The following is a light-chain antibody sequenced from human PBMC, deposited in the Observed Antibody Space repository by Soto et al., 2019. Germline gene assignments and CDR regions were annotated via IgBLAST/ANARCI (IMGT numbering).Light chain of an antibody. CDR3: QKYNSY. V-gene: IGKV1-5*01. Sequence: DFQMTQSPSTLSASVGDKVTMTCRASKRIGSWLAWYQQKPGKAPKVLIYDASSLESGVPSRFSGSGSGTEFTLTISSLQPDDFATYYCQKYNSYFGQGTRLEIK. CDR2: DAS. J-gene: IGKJ5*01. CDR1: KRIGSW.